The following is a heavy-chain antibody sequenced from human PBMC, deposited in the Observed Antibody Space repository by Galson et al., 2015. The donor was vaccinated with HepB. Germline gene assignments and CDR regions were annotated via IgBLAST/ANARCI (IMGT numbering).Heavy chain of an antibody. Sequence: SLRLSCAASGFTFSNAWMSWVRQAPGKGLEWVGRIKSKTDGGTTDYAAPVKGRFTISRDDSKNTLYLQMNSLKTEDTAVYYCTTDYSSGLGFDYWGQGTLVTVSS. CDR2: IKSKTDGGTT. CDR1: GFTFSNAW. J-gene: IGHJ4*02. CDR3: TTDYSSGLGFDY. D-gene: IGHD6-25*01. V-gene: IGHV3-15*01.